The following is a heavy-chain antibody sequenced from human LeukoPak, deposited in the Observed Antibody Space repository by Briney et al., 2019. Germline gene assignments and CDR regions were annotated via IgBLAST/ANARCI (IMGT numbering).Heavy chain of an antibody. CDR1: GITLSNYG. V-gene: IGHV3-23*01. D-gene: IGHD3-22*01. CDR2: ISGSGGGT. CDR3: AKRGVVIRVILVGFHKEAYYFDS. J-gene: IGHJ4*02. Sequence: QAGGSLRLSCAVSGITLSNYGMSWVRQAPGKGLEWVAGISGSGGGTNYADSVKGRFTISRDNPKNTLYLQMKSLRAEDTAVYFCAKRGVVIRVILVGFHKEAYYFDSWDQGALVTVSS.